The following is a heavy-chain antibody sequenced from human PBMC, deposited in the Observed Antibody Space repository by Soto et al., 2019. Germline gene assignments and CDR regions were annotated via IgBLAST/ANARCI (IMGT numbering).Heavy chain of an antibody. J-gene: IGHJ5*02. CDR2: IYNSGNT. D-gene: IGHD2-21*02. CDR1: GGSICSGFYS. V-gene: IGHV4-30-2*01. CDR3: ARGSDGVCNCFDP. Sequence: PSVTLSLTCAASGGSICSGFYSWSWIRQPPGQGLEWIGYIYNSGNTYYNPSLMSRVTISVDRSQNHFSLKLTSVTAADTAVYYCARGSDGVCNCFDPWGQRPKGTVSS.